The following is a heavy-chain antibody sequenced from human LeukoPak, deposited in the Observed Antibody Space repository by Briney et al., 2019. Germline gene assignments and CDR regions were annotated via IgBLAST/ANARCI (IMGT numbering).Heavy chain of an antibody. CDR2: IYHSGST. J-gene: IGHJ4*02. V-gene: IGHV4-38-2*02. Sequence: SETLSLTCTVSGYSISSGYYWGWIRQPPGKGLEWIGSIYHSGSTYYNPSLKSRVTISVDTSKNQFSLKLSSVTAADTAVYYCARDPQVHDSSGNDYWGQGTLVSVSS. CDR3: ARDPQVHDSSGNDY. CDR1: GYSISSGYY. D-gene: IGHD3-22*01.